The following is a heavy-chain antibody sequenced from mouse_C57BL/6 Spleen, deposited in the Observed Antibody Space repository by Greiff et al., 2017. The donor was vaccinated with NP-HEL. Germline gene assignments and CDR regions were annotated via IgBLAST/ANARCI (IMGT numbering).Heavy chain of an antibody. J-gene: IGHJ3*01. CDR1: GYAFSSSW. Sequence: QVHVKQSGPELVKPGASVKISCKASGYAFSSSWMNWVKQRPGKGLEWIGRIYPGDGDTNYNGKFKGKATLTADKSSSTAYMQLSSLTSEDSAVYFCASPYYSNSFAYWGQGTLVTVSA. CDR2: IYPGDGDT. D-gene: IGHD2-5*01. V-gene: IGHV1-82*01. CDR3: ASPYYSNSFAY.